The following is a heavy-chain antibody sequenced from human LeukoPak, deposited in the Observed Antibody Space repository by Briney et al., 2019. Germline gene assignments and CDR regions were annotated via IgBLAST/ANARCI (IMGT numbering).Heavy chain of an antibody. D-gene: IGHD3-10*01. CDR1: GYTFTSYG. V-gene: IGHV1-18*01. J-gene: IGHJ4*02. CDR2: ISAYNGNT. Sequence: ASVKVSCKASGYTFTSYGISWVRQAPGQGLEWMGWISAYNGNTNYAQKLQGRVTMTTDTSTSTAYMELRSLRSDDTAVYYCARGPNVEFGELPVDYWGQGTLVTVSS. CDR3: ARGPNVEFGELPVDY.